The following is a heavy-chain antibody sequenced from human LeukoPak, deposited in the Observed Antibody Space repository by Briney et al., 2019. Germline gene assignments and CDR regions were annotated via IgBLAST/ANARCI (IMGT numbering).Heavy chain of an antibody. CDR2: ISSSSSYI. D-gene: IGHD5-12*01. J-gene: IGHJ4*02. CDR3: ARQAISGYDPPPFDS. V-gene: IGHV3-21*01. Sequence: GGSLRLSCAASGFTFSSYSMNWVRQAPGKGLEWVSSISSSSSYIYYADSMKDRFTISRDNAKNSLYLQMNSLRAEDTAVYYCARQAISGYDPPPFDSWGQGTLITVSS. CDR1: GFTFSSYS.